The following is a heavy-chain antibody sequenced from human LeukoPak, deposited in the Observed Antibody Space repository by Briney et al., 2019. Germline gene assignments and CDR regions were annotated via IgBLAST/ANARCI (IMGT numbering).Heavy chain of an antibody. CDR3: AVNLPTRDY. CDR2: IYYRGST. CDR1: GGSISSSSYY. J-gene: IGHJ4*02. Sequence: AETLSLTRTFSGGSISSSSYYWGWIRQPPGKGLEWIGSIYYRGSTYYNPSLKSRVTISVDTSKNQFSLKLSSVTAADTAVYYCAVNLPTRDYWGQGTLVTVSS. V-gene: IGHV4-39*01. D-gene: IGHD2-2*01.